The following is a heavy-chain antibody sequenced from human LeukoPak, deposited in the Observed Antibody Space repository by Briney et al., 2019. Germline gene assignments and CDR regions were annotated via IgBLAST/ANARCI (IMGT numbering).Heavy chain of an antibody. CDR3: AKGGLVLVATAALDY. CDR1: GFIFSSYG. J-gene: IGHJ4*02. V-gene: IGHV3-30*18. Sequence: PGRSLRLSCAASGFIFSSYGMHWVRQAPGKGLEWVGVISNDGSNKYYADSVEGRFTISRDNSKNTLYLQMNSLRPEDAAVYYCAKGGLVLVATAALDYWGRGTLVTVSS. D-gene: IGHD2-21*02. CDR2: ISNDGSNK.